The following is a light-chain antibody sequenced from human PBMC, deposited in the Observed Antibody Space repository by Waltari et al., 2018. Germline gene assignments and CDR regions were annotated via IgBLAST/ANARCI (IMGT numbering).Light chain of an antibody. Sequence: VMTQFPDSLAVSLGERATINCRSSQSVFYSSNNKNYVAWYQQKPGQPPRLVIYWASTRESGVPDRFIGSGSGTDFTLTISSLQAEDVAVYYCQQYFAIPLTFGGGTEVEIK. J-gene: IGKJ4*01. CDR3: QQYFAIPLT. CDR2: WAS. V-gene: IGKV4-1*01. CDR1: QSVFYSSNNKNY.